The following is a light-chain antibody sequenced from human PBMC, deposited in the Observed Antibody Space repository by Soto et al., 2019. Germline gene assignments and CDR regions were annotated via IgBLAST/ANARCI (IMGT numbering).Light chain of an antibody. Sequence: VMTQSPDTLSVSPGEVVTLSFRASQSVRSHLAWYQQKPGQPPRLLIYGASTRATGIPARFSGSGFGTEFTLTISSLQSEDFAVYYCQQYKNWPLFGQGTRLEIK. CDR3: QQYKNWPL. J-gene: IGKJ5*01. V-gene: IGKV3-15*01. CDR1: QSVRSH. CDR2: GAS.